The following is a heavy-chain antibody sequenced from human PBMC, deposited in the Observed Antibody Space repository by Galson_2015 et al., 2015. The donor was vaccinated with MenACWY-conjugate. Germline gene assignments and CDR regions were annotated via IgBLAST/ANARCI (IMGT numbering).Heavy chain of an antibody. V-gene: IGHV1-2*06. CDR1: GYTFTGFY. J-gene: IGHJ6*03. Sequence: SCKASGYTFTGFYLHWVRVAPGQGLEWMGRLTPHSGDTEYAQKFQDRVTMIRDMSISTAYLELSSLRFDDTAIYYCARGYAGGHMDVWGEGTT. D-gene: IGHD2-2*01. CDR2: LTPHSGDT. CDR3: ARGYAGGHMDV.